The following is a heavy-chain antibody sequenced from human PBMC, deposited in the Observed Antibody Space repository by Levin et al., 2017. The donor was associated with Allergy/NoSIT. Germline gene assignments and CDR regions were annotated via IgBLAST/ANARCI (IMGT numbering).Heavy chain of an antibody. D-gene: IGHD6-13*01. Sequence: GGSLRLSCAASGFTFSSYAMSWVRQAPGKGLEWVSVISGSGGSIDYADSVKGRFTISRDNSRNTLYLQMNSLRAEDTAIYYCAKETYSSSSYVDYWGQGTLVTVSS. J-gene: IGHJ4*02. V-gene: IGHV3-23*01. CDR1: GFTFSSYA. CDR2: ISGSGGSI. CDR3: AKETYSSSSYVDY.